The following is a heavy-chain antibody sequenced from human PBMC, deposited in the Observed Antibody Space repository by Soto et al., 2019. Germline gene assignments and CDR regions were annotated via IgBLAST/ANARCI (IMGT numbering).Heavy chain of an antibody. CDR3: AKLDVVVPAATKIDY. CDR1: GFTFSSYA. Sequence: PGGSLRLSCAASGFTFSSYAMSWVRQAPGKGLEWVSAISGSGGSTYYADSVKGRFTISRDNSKNTLYLQMNSLRAEDTAVYYYAKLDVVVPAATKIDYWGQGTLVTVSS. V-gene: IGHV3-23*01. D-gene: IGHD2-2*01. CDR2: ISGSGGST. J-gene: IGHJ4*02.